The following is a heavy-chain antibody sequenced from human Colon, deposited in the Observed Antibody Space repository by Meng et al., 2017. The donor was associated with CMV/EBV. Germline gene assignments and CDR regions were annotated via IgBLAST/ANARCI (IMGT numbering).Heavy chain of an antibody. V-gene: IGHV1-2*02. CDR1: VYPFSGYY. J-gene: IGHJ5*02. CDR3: ARYTTSHGTSGFDP. CDR2: IDPSSGGT. Sequence: KASVYPFSGYYMHWVRQAPGQGLEWMGWIDPSSGGTNYAQKFQGRVTMTRDTSISTAYMELSRLRSDDTAMYCCARYTTSHGTSGFDPWGQGTLVTVSS. D-gene: IGHD6-13*01.